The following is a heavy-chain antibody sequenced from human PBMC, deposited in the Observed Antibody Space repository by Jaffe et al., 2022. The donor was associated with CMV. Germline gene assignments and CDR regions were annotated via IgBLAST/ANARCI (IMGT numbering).Heavy chain of an antibody. CDR1: GGSFSGYY. J-gene: IGHJ1*01. CDR3: ARGRGSSGWQRYFQH. V-gene: IGHV4-34*01. CDR2: INHSGST. Sequence: QVQLQQWGAGLLKPSETLSLTCAVYGGSFSGYYWSWIRQPPGKGLEWIGEINHSGSTNYNPSLKSRVTISVDTSKNQFSLKLSSVTAADTAVYYCARGRGSSGWQRYFQHWGQGTLVTVSS. D-gene: IGHD6-19*01.